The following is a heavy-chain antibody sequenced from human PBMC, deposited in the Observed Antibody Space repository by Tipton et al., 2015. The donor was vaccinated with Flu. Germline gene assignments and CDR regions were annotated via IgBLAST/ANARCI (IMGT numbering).Heavy chain of an antibody. J-gene: IGHJ4*02. D-gene: IGHD2-2*01. CDR3: ATYCSTTSCPRGYYFDN. CDR1: GDSISSSTYN. Sequence: TLSLTCTVSGDSISSSTYNWAWIRQPPGKGLEWIGSIYYTGSTYSNPSLKSRVTISVDTSKNRFSLHLKSATVADTAVYSCATYCSTTSCPRGYYFDNWGQGTLVTVSS. CDR2: IYYTGST. V-gene: IGHV4-39*01.